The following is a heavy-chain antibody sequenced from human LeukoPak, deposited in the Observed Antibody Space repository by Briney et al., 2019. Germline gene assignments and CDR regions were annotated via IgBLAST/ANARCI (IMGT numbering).Heavy chain of an antibody. J-gene: IGHJ4*02. V-gene: IGHV3-23*01. Sequence: PGGSLRLSCAASGFTFSTNAMSWVRQAPGKGLEWISGISGSGASTYYADSVTGRFTISRDNSRSTLYLQMNSLRGDDTAVYYCAKDVGKWESLHFFDYWGQGTLVTVSS. CDR3: AKDVGKWESLHFFDY. CDR1: GFTFSTNA. CDR2: ISGSGAST. D-gene: IGHD1-26*01.